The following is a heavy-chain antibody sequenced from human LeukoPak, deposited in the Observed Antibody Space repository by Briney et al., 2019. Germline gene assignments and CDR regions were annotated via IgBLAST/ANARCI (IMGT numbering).Heavy chain of an antibody. Sequence: PGGSLRLSCAASGFTFGSNAMTWVRQAPGMGLEWVSAITNSGDTKFYADSVKGRFTISRDNSKNTLYLQMNSLRAEDTAVYFCAKLGDCGSSSCYPRTPIDCWGQGTLVTVSS. J-gene: IGHJ4*02. V-gene: IGHV3-23*01. CDR2: ITNSGDTK. CDR3: AKLGDCGSSSCYPRTPIDC. CDR1: GFTFGSNA. D-gene: IGHD2-2*01.